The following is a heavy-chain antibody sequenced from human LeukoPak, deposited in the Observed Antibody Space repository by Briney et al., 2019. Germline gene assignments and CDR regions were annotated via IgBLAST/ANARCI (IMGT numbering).Heavy chain of an antibody. CDR2: ISSSSSTI. Sequence: GGSLRLSCAASGFTFSSYSMNWVRQAPGKVLEWVSYISSSSSTIYYADSVKGRFTISRDNAKNSLYLQMNSLRAEDTAAYYCARGEAYYYDSSGYSAWGQGTLVTVSS. CDR1: GFTFSSYS. V-gene: IGHV3-48*01. J-gene: IGHJ5*02. D-gene: IGHD3-22*01. CDR3: ARGEAYYYDSSGYSA.